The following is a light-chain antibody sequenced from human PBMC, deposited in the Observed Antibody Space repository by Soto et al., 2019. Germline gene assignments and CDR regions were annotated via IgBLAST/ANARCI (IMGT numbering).Light chain of an antibody. Sequence: QSVLTQPASVSGSPGQSINISCTGTSSDVGGYNHVSWYQIHPGKAPKLIIYEVTSRPSGVSYRFSGSKSGNSASLTISGLQAEDEADYYCSSYASSSSYVFGGGPKLTVL. CDR2: EVT. J-gene: IGLJ1*01. CDR3: SSYASSSSYV. CDR1: SSDVGGYNH. V-gene: IGLV2-14*01.